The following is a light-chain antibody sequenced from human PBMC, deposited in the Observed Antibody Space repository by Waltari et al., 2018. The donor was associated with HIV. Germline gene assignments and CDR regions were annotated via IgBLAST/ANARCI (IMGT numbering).Light chain of an antibody. J-gene: IGKJ3*01. CDR2: GAY. CDR1: HSINTF. V-gene: IGKV1-39*01. Sequence: DIQMTQFPSSLSATVGDRVTITCRTSHSINTFLNWYQMKPGKVPRLLIYGAYRLESGVPSRFSATGSGTDFSLTISSLQPEDFATYYCLQGYISPLTFGPGTKVDIK. CDR3: LQGYISPLT.